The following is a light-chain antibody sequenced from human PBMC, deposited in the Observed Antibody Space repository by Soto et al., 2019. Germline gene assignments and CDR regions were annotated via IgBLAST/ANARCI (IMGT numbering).Light chain of an antibody. J-gene: IGKJ1*01. V-gene: IGKV3-20*01. CDR3: QQYGSSPRT. CDR2: GAS. Sequence: EIVLTQSPGTLSLSPGERPTLSCRASQSVSNNYLAWYQQKPGQAPRXXIYGASSRATGIPDRFSGSGSGTDFTITISRLEPEDFAVYYCQQYGSSPRTFGQGTKVDIK. CDR1: QSVSNNY.